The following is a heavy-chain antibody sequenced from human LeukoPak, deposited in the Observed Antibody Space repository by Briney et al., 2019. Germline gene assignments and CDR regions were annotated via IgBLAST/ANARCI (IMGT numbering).Heavy chain of an antibody. CDR2: ISYDGSNK. CDR1: GFTFSSYA. J-gene: IGHJ4*02. CDR3: ARTKRLVVIGYFDY. Sequence: GGSLRLSCAASGFTFSSYAMSWVRQAPGKGLEWVAVISYDGSNKYYADSVKGRFTISRDNSKNTLYLQMNSLRAEDTAVYYCARTKRLVVIGYFDYWGQGTLVTVSS. V-gene: IGHV3-30*04. D-gene: IGHD3-22*01.